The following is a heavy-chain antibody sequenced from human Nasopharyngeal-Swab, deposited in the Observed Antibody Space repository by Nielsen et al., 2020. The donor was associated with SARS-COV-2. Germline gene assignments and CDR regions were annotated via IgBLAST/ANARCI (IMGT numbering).Heavy chain of an antibody. Sequence: SLKISCAASGFTFDDYAMHWVRQAPGKGLEWVSGISWNSGSIGYADSVKGRFTISRDNAKNSLYLQMNSLRAEDTALYYCAKWGSSSRHFDCWGQGTLVTVSS. CDR1: GFTFDDYA. J-gene: IGHJ4*02. CDR2: ISWNSGSI. CDR3: AKWGSSSRHFDC. V-gene: IGHV3-9*01. D-gene: IGHD6-6*01.